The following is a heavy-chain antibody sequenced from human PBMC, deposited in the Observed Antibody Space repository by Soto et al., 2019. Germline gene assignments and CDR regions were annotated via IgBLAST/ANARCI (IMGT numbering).Heavy chain of an antibody. Sequence: EVQLVESGGGLVKPGGSLRLSCAASGFTFSSYSMNWVRQAPGKGLEWVSSISSSSSYIYYADSVKGRFTISRDNAKNSLYLQMNSLKAEDTAVYYCARARGYSSSWYESYYYYGMDVWGQGTTVTVSS. CDR1: GFTFSSYS. D-gene: IGHD6-13*01. CDR3: ARARGYSSSWYESYYYYGMDV. CDR2: ISSSSSYI. V-gene: IGHV3-21*01. J-gene: IGHJ6*02.